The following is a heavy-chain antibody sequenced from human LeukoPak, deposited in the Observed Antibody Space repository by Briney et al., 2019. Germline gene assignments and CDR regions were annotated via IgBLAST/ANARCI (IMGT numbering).Heavy chain of an antibody. V-gene: IGHV3-21*01. Sequence: GGSLRLSCAASGFTFSSYSMNWVRQTPGKGLEWVSSISRTSGYIYYADSVKGRFTISRDNAKNSLYLQMNSLGAEDTGVYFCARDPGTGDAYNCDYWGQGTLVTVSS. CDR2: ISRTSGYI. CDR3: ARDPGTGDAYNCDY. CDR1: GFTFSSYS. J-gene: IGHJ4*02. D-gene: IGHD5-24*01.